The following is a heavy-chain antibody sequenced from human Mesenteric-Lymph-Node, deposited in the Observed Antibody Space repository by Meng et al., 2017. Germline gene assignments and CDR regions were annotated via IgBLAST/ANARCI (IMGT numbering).Heavy chain of an antibody. Sequence: QVELREAGPGLVEASGTLSLTCAVSGASISSDWWSWVRQPPGKGLEWIGYIYYSGSTYYNPSLKSRVTLSVDRSKKQFSPKLRSVTAADTAVYYCATQESRDGHNPYWGQGTLVTVSS. CDR2: IYYSGST. CDR3: ATQESRDGHNPY. V-gene: IGHV4-4*02. D-gene: IGHD5-24*01. J-gene: IGHJ4*02. CDR1: GASISSDW.